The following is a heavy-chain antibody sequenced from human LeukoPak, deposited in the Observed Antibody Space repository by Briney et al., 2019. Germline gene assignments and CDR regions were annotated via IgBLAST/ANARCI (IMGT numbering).Heavy chain of an antibody. CDR3: ARDYSYGDYGWFDP. V-gene: IGHV3-21*01. CDR2: ISSSSSYI. Sequence: GGSLRLSCAASGFTFSSYSMNWVRQAPGKGLEWVPSISSSSSYIYYADSVKGRFTISRDNAKNSLYLQMNSLRAEDTAVYYCARDYSYGDYGWFDPWGQGTLVTVSS. D-gene: IGHD4-17*01. J-gene: IGHJ5*02. CDR1: GFTFSSYS.